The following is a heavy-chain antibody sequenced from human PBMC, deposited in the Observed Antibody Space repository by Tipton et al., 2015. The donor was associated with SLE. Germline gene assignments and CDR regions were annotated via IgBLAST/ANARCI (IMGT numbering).Heavy chain of an antibody. CDR3: ASSNNDAFDI. CDR2: IYHSGST. Sequence: TLSLTCAVSGYSISSGYYWGWIRQPPGKGLEWIGYIYHSGSTYYNPSLKSRVTISVDRSKNQFSLKLSSVTAADTAVYYCASSNNDAFDIWGQGTMVTVSS. V-gene: IGHV4-30-2*01. CDR1: GYSISSGYY. J-gene: IGHJ3*02. D-gene: IGHD4-11*01.